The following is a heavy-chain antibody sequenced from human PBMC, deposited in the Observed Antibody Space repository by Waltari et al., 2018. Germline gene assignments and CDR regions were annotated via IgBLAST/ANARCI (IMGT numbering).Heavy chain of an antibody. D-gene: IGHD3-10*01. V-gene: IGHV4-34*01. J-gene: IGHJ6*02. Sequence: QVQLQQWGAGLLKPSETLSLTCAVYGGSFSGYYWSWIRQPPGKGLEWIGEINHSGSTNYNPYLKSRVTISVDTSKNQFSLKLSSVTAADTAVYYWARGGIGGMDVWGQGTTVTVSS. CDR1: GGSFSGYY. CDR2: INHSGST. CDR3: ARGGIGGMDV.